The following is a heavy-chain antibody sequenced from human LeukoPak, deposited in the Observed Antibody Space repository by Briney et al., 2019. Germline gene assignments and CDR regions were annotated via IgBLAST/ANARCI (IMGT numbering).Heavy chain of an antibody. Sequence: GGSLRLSCAASGFTFSDYYMSWIRQAPGKGLEWVSYISNSSSYTNYADSVKGRFTISRDNAKNSLYLQMNSLRAEDTAVYYCATWGRNGGFGELFRSPNFDYWGQGTLVTVSS. D-gene: IGHD3-10*01. CDR1: GFTFSDYY. J-gene: IGHJ4*02. CDR2: ISNSSSYT. V-gene: IGHV3-11*06. CDR3: ATWGRNGGFGELFRSPNFDY.